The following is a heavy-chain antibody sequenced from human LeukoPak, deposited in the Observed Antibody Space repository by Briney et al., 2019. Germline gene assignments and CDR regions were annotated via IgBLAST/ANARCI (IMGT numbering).Heavy chain of an antibody. Sequence: GGSLRLSCAASGFTFSSYWMSWVRQAPGKGLEWVANIKQDGSEKSKNSLYLQMNSLRAEDTAVYYCASEYQQPLDYWGQGALVTVSS. J-gene: IGHJ4*02. V-gene: IGHV3-7*01. CDR1: GFTFSSYW. D-gene: IGHD2-2*01. CDR3: ASEYQQPLDY. CDR2: IKQDGSEK.